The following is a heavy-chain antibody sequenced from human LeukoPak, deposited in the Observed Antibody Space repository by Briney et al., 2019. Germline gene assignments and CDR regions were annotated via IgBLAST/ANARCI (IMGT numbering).Heavy chain of an antibody. D-gene: IGHD2-2*01. J-gene: IGHJ5*02. CDR3: AKVPAAIRYWFDP. CDR1: EFTLRNYW. V-gene: IGHV3-23*01. CDR2: ISGSGGST. Sequence: GGSLRLSCAASEFTLRNYWMSWVRQAPGKGLEWVSAISGSGGSTYYADSVKGRFTISRDNSKNTLYLQMNSLRAEDTAVYYCAKVPAAIRYWFDPWGQGTLVTVSS.